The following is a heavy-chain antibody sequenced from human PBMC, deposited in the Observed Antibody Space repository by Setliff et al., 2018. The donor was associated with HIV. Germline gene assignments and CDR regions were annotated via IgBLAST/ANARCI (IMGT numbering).Heavy chain of an antibody. Sequence: PSATLSLTCRVSGGSFNTRRTKWGWIRQSPGKGLEWMGSIFYFGSVTYNPSLKSRPLISIDTSKTQFSMNLRSVTAADTAVYYCVRELLGSGGTVPEVNFFDSWGQGTLVTVPQ. CDR1: GGSFNTRRTK. V-gene: IGHV4-39*07. CDR2: IFYFGSV. D-gene: IGHD1-26*01. J-gene: IGHJ5*01. CDR3: VRELLGSGGTVPEVNFFDS.